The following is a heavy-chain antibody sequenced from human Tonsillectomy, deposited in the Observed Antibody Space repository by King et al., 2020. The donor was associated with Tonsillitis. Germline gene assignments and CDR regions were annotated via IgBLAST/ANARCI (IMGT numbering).Heavy chain of an antibody. J-gene: IGHJ3*01. CDR3: ARDYTANPLGAFDL. Sequence: QLVQSGAEVKKPGSSVRISCKASGGTFSNFAINWLRQAQGQGFEWMGRFIPMLGIANYAQKFQDRLTITADESTGTSYMEVRSLTSEDTAVIYCARDYTANPLGAFDLWGQGTLVTVSS. V-gene: IGHV1-69*04. CDR1: GGTFSNFA. CDR2: FIPMLGIA.